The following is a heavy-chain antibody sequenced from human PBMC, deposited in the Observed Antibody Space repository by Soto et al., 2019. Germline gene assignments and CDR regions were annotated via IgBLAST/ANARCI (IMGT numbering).Heavy chain of an antibody. CDR3: AKAGFSSSWSPTYFDY. D-gene: IGHD6-13*01. CDR2: ISGTGYNT. Sequence: AGGSLRLSCTASGFPFTSYAMNWVRLAPGKGLEWVSAISGTGYNTYYADSVKGRFTIPRDNTKNTLYLQMNSLRAEDTAVYYCAKAGFSSSWSPTYFDYWGQGTLVTVSS. V-gene: IGHV3-23*01. CDR1: GFPFTSYA. J-gene: IGHJ4*02.